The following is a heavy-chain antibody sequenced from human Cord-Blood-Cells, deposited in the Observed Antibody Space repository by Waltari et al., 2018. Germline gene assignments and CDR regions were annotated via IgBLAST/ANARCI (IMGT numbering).Heavy chain of an antibody. CDR2: INPSGGST. CDR3: AREENWNYLYYYFDY. J-gene: IGHJ4*02. Sequence: QVQLVQSGAEVQKPGDSVKVSCQASGYTFTSYYMHWVRQPPGQGLEWMGIINPSGGSTSYAQKFQGRVTMTRDTSTSTVYMELSSLRSEDTAVYYCAREENWNYLYYYFDYWGQGTLVTVSS. D-gene: IGHD1-7*01. CDR1: GYTFTSYY. V-gene: IGHV1-46*01.